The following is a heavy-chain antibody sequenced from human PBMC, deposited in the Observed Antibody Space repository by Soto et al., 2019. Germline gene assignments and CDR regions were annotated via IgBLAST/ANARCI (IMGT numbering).Heavy chain of an antibody. J-gene: IGHJ6*02. CDR2: ISYDGSNK. Sequence: GGSLRLSCAASGFTFSSYGMHWVRQAPGKGREWVAVISYDGSNKYYADSVKGRFTISRDNSKNTLYLQMNSLRAEDTAVYYCAKDLSHSRSWFLPRRYYYYGMDVWGQGTTVTVSS. CDR1: GFTFSSYG. V-gene: IGHV3-30*18. D-gene: IGHD6-13*01. CDR3: AKDLSHSRSWFLPRRYYYYGMDV.